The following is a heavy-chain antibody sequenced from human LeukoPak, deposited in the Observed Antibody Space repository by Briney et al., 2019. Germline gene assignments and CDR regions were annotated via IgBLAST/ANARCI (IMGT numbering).Heavy chain of an antibody. CDR1: GGSISSYY. J-gene: IGHJ6*02. V-gene: IGHV4-59*01. CDR3: ARVGAAADAYYYYGMDV. CDR2: IYYSGGT. D-gene: IGHD6-13*01. Sequence: PSETLSLTCTVSGGSISSYYWSWIRQPPGKGLEWIGYIYYSGGTNYNPSLKSRVTISVDTSKNQYSLKLSSVTAADTAVYYCARVGAAADAYYYYGMDVWGQGTTVTVSS.